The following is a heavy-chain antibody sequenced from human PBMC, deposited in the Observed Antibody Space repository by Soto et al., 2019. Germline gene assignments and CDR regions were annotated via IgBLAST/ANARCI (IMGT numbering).Heavy chain of an antibody. CDR2: IYYSGTP. Sequence: PSETLSLTCTFSGCSITNYYCTWIRQSPGRGREWIGWIYYSGTPNYNPSLKSRVTISVHTSNNQLPLSLTSVTAADTPVYYCARLGLPAGGKWPPAYWGQGTLVTVSS. CDR3: ARLGLPAGGKWPPAY. V-gene: IGHV4-59*08. CDR1: GCSITNYY. D-gene: IGHD2-15*01. J-gene: IGHJ4*02.